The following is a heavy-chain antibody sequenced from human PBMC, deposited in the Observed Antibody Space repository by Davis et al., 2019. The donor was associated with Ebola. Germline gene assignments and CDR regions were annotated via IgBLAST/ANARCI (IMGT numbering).Heavy chain of an antibody. CDR3: AMPDCSGADCFSVYIKS. Sequence: GGSLRLSCAASGFTFSSYSMNWVRQAPGKGLEWVSSISSSSSYIYYADSVKGRFTISRDNAKNSLYLQMNSLRAEDTAVYYCAMPDCSGADCFSVYIKSWGQGTLVTVSS. D-gene: IGHD2-21*02. CDR1: GFTFSSYS. V-gene: IGHV3-21*01. J-gene: IGHJ4*02. CDR2: ISSSSSYI.